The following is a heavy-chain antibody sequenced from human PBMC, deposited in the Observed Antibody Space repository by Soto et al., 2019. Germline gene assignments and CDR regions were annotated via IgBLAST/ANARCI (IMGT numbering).Heavy chain of an antibody. Sequence: LRLSCAASGFTFSNFVMRWVRQAPGKGLEWVSTITETGGDTYYTDSVKGRFTISRDNSKNTLYLQMSSLRAEDTALYYCTKASSDRHHMDVWGQGTTVTVSS. CDR2: ITETGGDT. V-gene: IGHV3-23*01. J-gene: IGHJ6*02. CDR1: GFTFSNFV. CDR3: TKASSDRHHMDV.